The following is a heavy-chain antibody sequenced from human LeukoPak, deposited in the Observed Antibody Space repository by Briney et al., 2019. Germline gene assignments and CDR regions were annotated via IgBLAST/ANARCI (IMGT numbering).Heavy chain of an antibody. J-gene: IGHJ5*02. D-gene: IGHD3-10*01. Sequence: GGSLRLSCAASGFTVSSHYMSWVRQAPGKGLEWVSVIYGGGTTYYADSVKGRFTISRDNSKNTLYLQMNSLRAEDTALYYCARHYGSGSYYATFGPWGQGTLVTVSS. CDR2: IYGGGTT. V-gene: IGHV3-66*04. CDR1: GFTVSSHY. CDR3: ARHYGSGSYYATFGP.